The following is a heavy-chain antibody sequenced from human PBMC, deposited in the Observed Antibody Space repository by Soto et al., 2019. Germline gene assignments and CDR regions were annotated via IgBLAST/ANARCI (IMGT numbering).Heavy chain of an antibody. CDR2: ISTYSGNT. CDR1: GYTFSSYS. J-gene: IGHJ4*02. V-gene: IGHV1-18*04. Sequence: GASVKVSCKTSGYTFSSYSINWVRQAPGQGLEWMAWISTYSGNTHYAERVQGRVTVTLVKSARTAFMEMRGLTADDTAVYFCARDNGYYDLWGQGTLVTVSS. CDR3: ARDNGYYDL.